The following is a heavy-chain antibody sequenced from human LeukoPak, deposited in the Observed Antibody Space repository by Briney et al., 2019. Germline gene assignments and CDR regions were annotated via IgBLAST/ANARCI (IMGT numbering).Heavy chain of an antibody. J-gene: IGHJ4*02. CDR3: AKDRVFRGAFFDY. D-gene: IGHD3-10*01. V-gene: IGHV3-33*06. CDR1: GFTFSSYG. CDR2: IWYDGSNK. Sequence: GGSLRLSCAASGFTFSSYGMHWVRQAPGKGLEWVAVIWYDGSNKYYADSVKGRFTISRDNSKNTLYLQMNSLKAEDTAVFYCAKDRVFRGAFFDYWGQGTLVTVSS.